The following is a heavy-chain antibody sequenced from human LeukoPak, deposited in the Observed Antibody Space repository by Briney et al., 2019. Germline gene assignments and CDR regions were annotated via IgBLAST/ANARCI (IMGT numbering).Heavy chain of an antibody. CDR2: ISHSGST. CDR1: TYSISSDYY. V-gene: IGHV4-38-2*02. CDR3: ARRPRYSSTWYWGDYFDY. J-gene: IGHJ4*02. Sequence: SETLSLTCTVSTYSISSDYYWGWIRQPPGRGLELIGSISHSGSTYYNPSLKSRVTISIDTSKNQFSLKLSSVTAADTAVFYCARRPRYSSTWYWGDYFDYWGQGTLVTVSS. D-gene: IGHD6-13*01.